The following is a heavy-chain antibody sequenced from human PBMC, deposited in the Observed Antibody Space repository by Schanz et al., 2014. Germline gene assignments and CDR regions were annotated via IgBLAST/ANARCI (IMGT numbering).Heavy chain of an antibody. CDR1: GGSISSGGYT. V-gene: IGHV4-30-4*07. CDR3: YGMDV. CDR2: IYYSGST. J-gene: IGHJ6*02. Sequence: QVPLQESGPGLVKPSQTLSLTCAVSGGSISSGGYTWSWIRQPPGKGLEWIGYIYYSGSTYYNPSLKSRVPISVDTSKNQFSLMLGSVTAADTAVYYCYGMDVWGQGTTVTVSS.